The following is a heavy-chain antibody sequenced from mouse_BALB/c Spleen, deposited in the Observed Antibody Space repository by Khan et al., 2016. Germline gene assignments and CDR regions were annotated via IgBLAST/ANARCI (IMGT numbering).Heavy chain of an antibody. V-gene: IGHV1-5*01. J-gene: IGHJ3*01. Sequence: VQLQQSGTVLARPGASVKMSCKATGYTFTSYWMHWVKQRPGQGLEWIGAIYPGNSDTSYNQKFKGKAKLTAVTSTSTAYMELSSLTNEDSACYYFTRVITTGLAWFAYWGQGTLVTVSA. CDR2: IYPGNSDT. D-gene: IGHD2-4*01. CDR1: GYTFTSYW. CDR3: TRVITTGLAWFAY.